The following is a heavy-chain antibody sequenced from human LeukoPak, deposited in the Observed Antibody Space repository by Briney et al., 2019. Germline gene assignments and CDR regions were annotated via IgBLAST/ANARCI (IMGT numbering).Heavy chain of an antibody. V-gene: IGHV1-24*01. CDR1: GYTLTELS. D-gene: IGHD1-20*01. CDR2: FDPEDGQT. J-gene: IGHJ4*02. CDR3: AAYPTNNWNYFDY. Sequence: ASVSVSCKVSGYTLTELSMHWVRQAPGKGREWMGGFDPEDGQTIYAQKFQGRVTMTEDTSTDTAYMELSSLRSEDTAVYYCAAYPTNNWNYFDYWGQGTLVTVSS.